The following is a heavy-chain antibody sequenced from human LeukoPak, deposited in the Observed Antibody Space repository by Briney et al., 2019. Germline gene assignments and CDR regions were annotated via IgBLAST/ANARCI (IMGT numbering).Heavy chain of an antibody. CDR2: ISSSSSTI. CDR1: GFTFSTYT. CDR3: ARQSVRFGDLFPNPLGHMDV. Sequence: GGSLRLSCAASGFTFSTYTMNWVRQAPGKGLEWVSYISSSSSTIYYADSVRGRFTVSRDSAKNSLYLQMNSLRAEDTAIYYCARQSVRFGDLFPNPLGHMDVWGKGTTVTVSS. D-gene: IGHD3-10*01. J-gene: IGHJ6*03. V-gene: IGHV3-48*01.